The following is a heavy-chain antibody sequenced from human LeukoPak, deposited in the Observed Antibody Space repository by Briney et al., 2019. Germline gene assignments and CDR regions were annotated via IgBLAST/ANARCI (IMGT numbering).Heavy chain of an antibody. Sequence: PGGSLRLSCAASGFTFSSYSMNWVRQAPGKGLEWVSSISSSSSYIYYADSVKGRFTISRDNAKNSLHLQMNSLRAEDTAVYYCARDLTIAAAGYDYWGQGTLVTVSS. J-gene: IGHJ4*02. CDR2: ISSSSSYI. V-gene: IGHV3-21*01. D-gene: IGHD6-13*01. CDR1: GFTFSSYS. CDR3: ARDLTIAAAGYDY.